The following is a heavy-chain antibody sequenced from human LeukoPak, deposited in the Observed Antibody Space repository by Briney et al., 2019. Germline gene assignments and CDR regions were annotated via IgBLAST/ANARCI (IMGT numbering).Heavy chain of an antibody. J-gene: IGHJ4*02. CDR1: GLSFSRYG. Sequence: PGGSLRLSCVVSGLSFSRYGMHWVRQAPGKGLEWIGHNGNANYNPSLQSRVTISIDTSKNHFTLSLNSVTAADTAVYYCATYYVGVGGRGHWGPGTLVTVSS. V-gene: IGHV4/OR15-8*02. CDR3: ATYYVGVGGRGH. CDR2: NGNA. D-gene: IGHD2-21*01.